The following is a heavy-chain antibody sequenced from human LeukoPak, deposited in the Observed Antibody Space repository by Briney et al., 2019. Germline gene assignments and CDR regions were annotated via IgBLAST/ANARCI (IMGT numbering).Heavy chain of an antibody. D-gene: IGHD2-15*01. Sequence: SVKVSCKASGGTFSSYAISWVRQAPGQGLEWMGRIIPIFGTSNYAQKFQGRVTITTDESTTTAYTELSSLRSEDTAVYYCARGEVVAAPQIDYWGQGTLVTVSS. J-gene: IGHJ4*02. CDR3: ARGEVVAAPQIDY. V-gene: IGHV1-69*05. CDR1: GGTFSSYA. CDR2: IIPIFGTS.